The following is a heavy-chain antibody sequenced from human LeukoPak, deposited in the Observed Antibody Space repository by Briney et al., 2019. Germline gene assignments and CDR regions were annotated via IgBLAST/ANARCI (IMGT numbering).Heavy chain of an antibody. CDR2: IDWDDDK. V-gene: IGHV2-70*11. CDR1: GFSLSTSGMC. CDR3: ARHSHPGKSGSYGDAFDI. J-gene: IGHJ3*02. Sequence: ESGPTLVNPTQTLTLTCTFSGFSLSTSGMCVSWIRQPPGKALEWLARIDWDDDKYYSTSLKTRLTISKDTSKNQVVLTMTNMDPVDTATYYCARHSHPGKSGSYGDAFDIWGQGTMVTVSS. D-gene: IGHD1-26*01.